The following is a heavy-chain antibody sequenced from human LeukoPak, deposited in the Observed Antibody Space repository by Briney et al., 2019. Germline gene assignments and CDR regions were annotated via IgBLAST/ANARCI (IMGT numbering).Heavy chain of an antibody. J-gene: IGHJ4*02. CDR3: AKELGNSGAFDY. CDR2: ISWNSGSI. V-gene: IGHV3-9*01. D-gene: IGHD4-23*01. CDR1: GFTFSSYA. Sequence: GGSLRLSCAASGFTFSSYAMHWVRQAPGKGLEWVSGISWNSGSIGYADSVKGRFTISRDNAKNSLYLQMNSLRAEDTALYYCAKELGNSGAFDYWGQGTLVTVSS.